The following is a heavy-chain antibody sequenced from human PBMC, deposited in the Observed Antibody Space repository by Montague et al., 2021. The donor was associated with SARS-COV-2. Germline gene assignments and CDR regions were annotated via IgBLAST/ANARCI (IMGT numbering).Heavy chain of an antibody. J-gene: IGHJ6*02. CDR2: TYYRSKWYN. V-gene: IGHV6-1*01. CDR3: TSGREGNYNVMDV. CDR1: GDSVSSNSAT. D-gene: IGHD1-1*01. Sequence: CAISGDSVSSNSATWNWVRQSPSRGLEWLGRTYYRSKWYNDYAVSVRGRVTINLDTPKNQFSLQLNSVTPEDTAIYYCTSGREGNYNVMDVWGQGTTVTVSS.